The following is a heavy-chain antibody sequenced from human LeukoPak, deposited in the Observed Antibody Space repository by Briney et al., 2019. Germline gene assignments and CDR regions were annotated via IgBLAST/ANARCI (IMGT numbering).Heavy chain of an antibody. CDR3: ARDYGFYSGLYFFDY. D-gene: IGHD1-26*01. CDR2: INPNSGGT. V-gene: IGHV1-2*02. Sequence: ASVKVSYKASGYTFTGHYIHWVRQAPGQGLEWMGWINPNSGGTKYAQKFQGRVTMTRDTSISTAYMELSKLRSDDTAVYSCARDYGFYSGLYFFDYWGQGTLVTVSS. CDR1: GYTFTGHY. J-gene: IGHJ4*02.